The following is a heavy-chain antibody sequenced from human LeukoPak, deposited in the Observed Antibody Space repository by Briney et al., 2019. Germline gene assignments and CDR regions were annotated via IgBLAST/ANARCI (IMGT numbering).Heavy chain of an antibody. V-gene: IGHV3-21*01. CDR2: ISSSSSYI. CDR3: ARGGYYYDSSGYYYPY. D-gene: IGHD3-22*01. J-gene: IGHJ4*02. Sequence: GGSLRLSCAASGFTFSSYSMNWVRQAPGKGLEWVSSISSSSSYIYYADSVKGRFTISRDNAKNSLYLQVNSLRAEDTAVYYCARGGYYYDSSGYYYPYWGQGTLVTVSS. CDR1: GFTFSSYS.